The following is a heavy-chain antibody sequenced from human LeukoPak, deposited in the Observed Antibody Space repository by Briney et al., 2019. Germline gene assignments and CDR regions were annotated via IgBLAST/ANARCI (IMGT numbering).Heavy chain of an antibody. CDR1: GFAFNNHA. CDR3: ARDLYYAPY. CDR2: IKQDGSEK. J-gene: IGHJ4*02. D-gene: IGHD3-10*01. V-gene: IGHV3-7*01. Sequence: SGGSLRLSCTASGFAFNNHAMNWVRQAPGKGLEWVANIKQDGSEKYYVDSVKGRFTISRDNAKNSLYLQMNSLRAEDTAVYYCARDLYYAPYWGQGTLVTVSS.